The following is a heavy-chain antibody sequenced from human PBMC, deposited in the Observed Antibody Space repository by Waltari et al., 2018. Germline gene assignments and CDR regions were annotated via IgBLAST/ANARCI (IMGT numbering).Heavy chain of an antibody. D-gene: IGHD3-10*01. CDR1: GGTFSSYA. CDR2: IIPIFGTA. Sequence: QVQLVQSGAEVKKPGSSVKVSCKASGGTFSSYAISCVRQAPGQGLEWMGRIIPIFGTANYAQKFQGRVTITADKSTSTAYMELSSLRSEDTAVYYCARGNLWFGELLYYDYWGQGTLVTVSS. J-gene: IGHJ4*02. CDR3: ARGNLWFGELLYYDY. V-gene: IGHV1-69*13.